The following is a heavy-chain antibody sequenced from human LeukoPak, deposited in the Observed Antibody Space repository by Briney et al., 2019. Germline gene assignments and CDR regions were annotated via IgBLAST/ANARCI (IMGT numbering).Heavy chain of an antibody. CDR3: ARINGSGSVRRYYYGLDV. CDR2: INHSGST. D-gene: IGHD3-10*01. CDR1: GGSFSGYY. Sequence: SETLSLTCAVYGGSFSGYYWSWIRQPPGKGLEWIGEINHSGSTNYNPSLKSRVTISVDTSKSQFSLKLSSVTAADTAVYYSARINGSGSVRRYYYGLDVWGQGTTVTVSS. V-gene: IGHV4-34*01. J-gene: IGHJ6*02.